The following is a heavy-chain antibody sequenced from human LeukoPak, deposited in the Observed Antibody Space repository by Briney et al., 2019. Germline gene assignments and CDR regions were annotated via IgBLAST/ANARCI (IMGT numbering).Heavy chain of an antibody. Sequence: ASVKVSCKASGYTFTSYAMHWVRQAPGQRLEWMGWINAGNGNTKYSQKFQGRVTMTRDMSTSTVYMELGSLRSEDTAVYYCARGDDFWSGDYWGQGTLVTVSS. CDR1: GYTFTSYA. J-gene: IGHJ4*02. V-gene: IGHV1-3*01. CDR3: ARGDDFWSGDY. D-gene: IGHD3-3*01. CDR2: INAGNGNT.